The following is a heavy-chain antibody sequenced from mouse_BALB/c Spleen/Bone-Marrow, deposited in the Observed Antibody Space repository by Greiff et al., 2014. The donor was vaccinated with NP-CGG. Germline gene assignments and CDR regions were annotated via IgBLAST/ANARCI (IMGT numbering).Heavy chain of an antibody. V-gene: IGHV5-6-4*01. Sequence: EVQLQQSGGGLVKPGGSLKVSCAASGFTFSSYTMSWVRQTPEKRLEWVATISSGGSYTYYTDSVKGRFTISRDNAKNTLYLQMSSLKSEDTAMNYCIKDHRTKGITTNNFDYWGQGTTLTVSS. CDR1: GFTFSSYT. J-gene: IGHJ2*01. D-gene: IGHD5-2*01. CDR3: IKDHRTKGITTNNFDY. CDR2: ISSGGSYT.